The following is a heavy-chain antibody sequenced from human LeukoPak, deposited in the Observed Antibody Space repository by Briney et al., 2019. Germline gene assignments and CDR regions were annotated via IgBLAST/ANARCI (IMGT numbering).Heavy chain of an antibody. V-gene: IGHV4-59*01. CDR2: IYYSGST. CDR3: ARAPWYYGSGRSRFDP. D-gene: IGHD3-10*01. J-gene: IGHJ5*02. CDR1: GGSISSYY. Sequence: PSETLSLTCTVSGGSISSYYWSWIRQPPGKGLEWIGYIYYSGSTYGSPSLKSRVTISRDTSKNQFSLKLSSVTAADTAVYYCARAPWYYGSGRSRFDPWGQGTLVTVSS.